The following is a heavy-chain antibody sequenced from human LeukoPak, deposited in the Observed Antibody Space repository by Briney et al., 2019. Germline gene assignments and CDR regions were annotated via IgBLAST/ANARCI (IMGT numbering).Heavy chain of an antibody. V-gene: IGHV3-30*02. CDR1: GFTFSSYG. Sequence: GGSLRLSCAASGFTFSSYGMHWVRQAPGKGLEWVAFIRYAGSNKYYADSVKGRFTISRDNSKNTLYLQMNSLRAEDTAVYYCAKDLFSLGPSYLTTGTLDYWGQGTLVTVSS. D-gene: IGHD4-17*01. CDR2: IRYAGSNK. J-gene: IGHJ4*02. CDR3: AKDLFSLGPSYLTTGTLDY.